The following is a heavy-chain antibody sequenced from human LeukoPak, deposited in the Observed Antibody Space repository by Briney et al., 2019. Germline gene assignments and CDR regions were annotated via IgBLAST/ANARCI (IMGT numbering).Heavy chain of an antibody. V-gene: IGHV3-23*01. CDR3: AKDPIFSGSYGVFDY. Sequence: GGSLRLSCAASGFTFRNSAMSWVRQAPGKGLEWVSTFTGGDGSAYYADSVKGRFTISRDNSKNTLYLQMNSLRAEDTALYYCAKDPIFSGSYGVFDYWGLGTLVTVSS. CDR2: FTGGDGSA. D-gene: IGHD1-26*01. CDR1: GFTFRNSA. J-gene: IGHJ4*02.